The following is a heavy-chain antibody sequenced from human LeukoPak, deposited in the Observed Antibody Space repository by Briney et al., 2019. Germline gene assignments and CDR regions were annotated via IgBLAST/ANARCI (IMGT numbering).Heavy chain of an antibody. CDR1: GGSISSYY. CDR2: IYYSGST. CDR3: ARGLWGMDV. V-gene: IGHV4-59*06. D-gene: IGHD3-16*01. Sequence: PSETLSLTCTVSGGSISSYYWSWLRQHPGKGLEWIGYIYYSGSTYYNPSLKSRVTISVDTSKNQFSLKLSSVTAADTAVYYCARGLWGMDVWGQGTTVTVSS. J-gene: IGHJ6*02.